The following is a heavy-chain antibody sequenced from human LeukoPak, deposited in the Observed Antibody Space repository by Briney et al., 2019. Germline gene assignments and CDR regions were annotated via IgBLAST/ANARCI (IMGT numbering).Heavy chain of an antibody. CDR1: GFGFSDYV. CDR2: ISVRGDRT. Sequence: PGGSLRLSCAASGFGFSDYVMDWVRQAPGKGLEWVSSISVRGDRTYYPDSVKGRFTISRDNSKHMLYLQMNTLRADDTAIYYCAKDRDYGGNSRGIDYFDYWGQGTLVTVSS. J-gene: IGHJ4*02. D-gene: IGHD4-23*01. V-gene: IGHV3-23*01. CDR3: AKDRDYGGNSRGIDYFDY.